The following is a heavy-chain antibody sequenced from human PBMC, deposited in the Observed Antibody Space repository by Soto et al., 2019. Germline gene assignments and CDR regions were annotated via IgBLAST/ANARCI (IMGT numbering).Heavy chain of an antibody. J-gene: IGHJ6*02. Sequence: VELVQSGAEVEKPGAAVRISCKTSGYTFTAYYIHWVRQAPGQGLEWMGWINPNSGVANYAQNFRGRVTMTRDTSISTVYMELTKMRSEDTTIYYCARQGSGSEYPQYFYYGMDVWGQGTTAAASS. V-gene: IGHV1-2*02. CDR1: GYTFTAYY. CDR2: INPNSGVA. CDR3: ARQGSGSEYPQYFYYGMDV. D-gene: IGHD5-12*01.